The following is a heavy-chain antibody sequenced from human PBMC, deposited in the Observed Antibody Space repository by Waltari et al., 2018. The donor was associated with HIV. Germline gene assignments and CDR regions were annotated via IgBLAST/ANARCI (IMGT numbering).Heavy chain of an antibody. D-gene: IGHD3-22*01. V-gene: IGHV3-11*01. CDR1: GFTFSDYY. CDR2: ISSSGSSI. CDR3: ARDVRLVRGVLYYDDSSGYYSDY. J-gene: IGHJ4*02. Sequence: QVQLVESGGGLVKPGGSLRLSCAASGFTFSDYYMSWIRQAPGKGLGWVSYISSSGSSIYYADSVKGRFAISRDNAKNSLYLQMNSLRVEDTAVYYCARDVRLVRGVLYYDDSSGYYSDYWGQGTLVTVSS.